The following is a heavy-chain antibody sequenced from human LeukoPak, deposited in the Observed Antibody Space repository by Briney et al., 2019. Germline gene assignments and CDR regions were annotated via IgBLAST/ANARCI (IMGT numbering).Heavy chain of an antibody. D-gene: IGHD3-10*01. Sequence: SEPLSLTCTVSGGSISSYYWSWIRQPAGKGLEWIGRIYTSGSTNYNPSLKSRVTMSVDTSKNQFSLKLSSVTAADTAVYYCARGRMVRGAFDIWGQGTMVTVSS. J-gene: IGHJ3*02. CDR3: ARGRMVRGAFDI. V-gene: IGHV4-4*07. CDR1: GGSISSYY. CDR2: IYTSGST.